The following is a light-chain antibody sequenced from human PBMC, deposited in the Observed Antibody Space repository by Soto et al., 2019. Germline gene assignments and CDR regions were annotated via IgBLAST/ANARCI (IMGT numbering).Light chain of an antibody. CDR2: EVS. V-gene: IGLV2-14*01. J-gene: IGLJ1*01. CDR3: SSYTSTSTRV. Sequence: QSVLTQPAFVSGSPGQSITISCTGTSSDVGGYNYVSWYQHPPGKAPKLMISEVSNRPSGVSNRFSGSKSGNTASLTISGLQVEDEADYYFSSYTSTSTRVFGPGTKVTVL. CDR1: SSDVGGYNY.